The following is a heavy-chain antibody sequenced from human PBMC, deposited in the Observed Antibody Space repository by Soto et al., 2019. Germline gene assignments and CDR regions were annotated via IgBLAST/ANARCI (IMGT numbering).Heavy chain of an antibody. D-gene: IGHD4-17*01. V-gene: IGHV4-39*01. Sequence: SETLSLTCPVSGGSISSSSYYWGWIRQPPGKGLEWIGSIYYSGSTYYNPSLKSRVTISVDTSKNQFSLKLSSVTAADTAVYYCARGFPTVVTVDYWGQGTLVTVSS. J-gene: IGHJ4*02. CDR1: GGSISSSSYY. CDR3: ARGFPTVVTVDY. CDR2: IYYSGST.